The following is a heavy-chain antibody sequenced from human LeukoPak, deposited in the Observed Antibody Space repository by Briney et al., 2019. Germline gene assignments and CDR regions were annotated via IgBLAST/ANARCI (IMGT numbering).Heavy chain of an antibody. Sequence: SETLSLTCTVSGDSTSSHFWSWIRQPPGKGLEWIGYIYYSGSTNYNPSLKSRVTISVDTSKNQFSLKLSSVTAADTAVYYCARGGYRGYEIDYWGQGTLVTVSS. D-gene: IGHD5-12*01. J-gene: IGHJ4*02. CDR1: GDSTSSHF. CDR3: ARGGYRGYEIDY. V-gene: IGHV4-59*11. CDR2: IYYSGST.